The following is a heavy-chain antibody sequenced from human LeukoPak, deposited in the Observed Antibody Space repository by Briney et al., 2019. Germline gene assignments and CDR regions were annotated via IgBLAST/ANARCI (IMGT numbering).Heavy chain of an antibody. J-gene: IGHJ3*02. D-gene: IGHD3-10*01. CDR1: GITFDDYA. V-gene: IGHV3-9*03. CDR3: AKDIGSGSHRAFDI. CDR2: ISWKSDKI. Sequence: GGSLRLSCAASGITFDDYAMHWVRQAPGKGLEWVSGISWKSDKIAYADSVKGRFTISRDNAKNSLYLQMNSLRAEDMALYYCAKDIGSGSHRAFDIWGQGTTVTVSS.